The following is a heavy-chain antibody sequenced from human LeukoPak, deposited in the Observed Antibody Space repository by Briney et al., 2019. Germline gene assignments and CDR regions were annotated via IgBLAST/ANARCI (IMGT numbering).Heavy chain of an antibody. Sequence: ASVKVSCKASGGTFSSYAISWVRQAPGQGLEWMGIINPSGGSTSYAQKFQGRVTMTRDTSTSTVYMELSSLRSEDTAVYYCARDLGGNVGFDYWGQGTLVTVSS. V-gene: IGHV1-46*01. CDR3: ARDLGGNVGFDY. CDR2: INPSGGST. CDR1: GGTFSSYA. J-gene: IGHJ4*02. D-gene: IGHD4-23*01.